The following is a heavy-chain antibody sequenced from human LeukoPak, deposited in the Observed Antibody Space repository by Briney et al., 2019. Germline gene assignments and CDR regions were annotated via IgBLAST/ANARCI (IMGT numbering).Heavy chain of an antibody. V-gene: IGHV4-38-2*02. D-gene: IGHD4-17*01. J-gene: IGHJ4*02. CDR3: ARGPTTGPPLDY. CDR1: GYSISSGYY. Sequence: SETLSLTCSVSGYSISSGYYWGWVRQPPGTGLEWIGSFYHGGSAYYSPSLKSRVTISVDTSKNQFSLKLTSVSAADTAVYFCARGPTTGPPLDYWGPGTLVTVSS. CDR2: FYHGGSA.